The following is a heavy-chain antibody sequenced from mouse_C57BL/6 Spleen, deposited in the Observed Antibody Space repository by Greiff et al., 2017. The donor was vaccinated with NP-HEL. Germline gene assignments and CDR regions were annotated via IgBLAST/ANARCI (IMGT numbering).Heavy chain of an antibody. D-gene: IGHD2-13*01. CDR1: GYAFSSSW. V-gene: IGHV1-82*01. J-gene: IGHJ4*01. CDR2: IYPGDGDT. CDR3: ARRGSVNYYAMDY. Sequence: VQLQQSGPELVKPGASVKISCKASGYAFSSSWMNWVKQRPGKGLEWIGRIYPGDGDTNYNGKFKGKATLTADKSSSTAYMQLSSLTSEDSAVYFCARRGSVNYYAMDYWGQGTSVTVSS.